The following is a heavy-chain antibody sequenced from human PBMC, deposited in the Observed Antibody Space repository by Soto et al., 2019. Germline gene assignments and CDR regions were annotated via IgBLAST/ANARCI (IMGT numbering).Heavy chain of an antibody. D-gene: IGHD7-27*01. V-gene: IGHV2-5*02. Sequence: QITLKESGPTLVKPTQTLTLTCTFSGFSLSTSGVGVGWIRQPPGKALEWLALIYWDDDKRYSPSLKSRLTITKDTSTNQVVLTMTNMDPVDTATYYCAHRLITGDPLDAAFDIWGQGTRVTVSS. CDR2: IYWDDDK. CDR1: GFSLSTSGVG. J-gene: IGHJ3*02. CDR3: AHRLITGDPLDAAFDI.